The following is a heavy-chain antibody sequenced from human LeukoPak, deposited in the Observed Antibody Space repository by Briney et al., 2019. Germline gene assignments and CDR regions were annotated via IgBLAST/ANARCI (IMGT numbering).Heavy chain of an antibody. V-gene: IGHV3-7*01. CDR2: IKQDGSEK. CDR1: GFTFSSYW. Sequence: GESLRLSCAASGFTFSSYWMSWVRQAPGKGLEWVANIKQDGSEKYYVDSVKGRFTISRDNAKNSLYLQMNSLRAEDTAVYYCARDQSVNYYGSGSYYYYMDVWGKGTTVTVSS. J-gene: IGHJ6*03. CDR3: ARDQSVNYYGSGSYYYYMDV. D-gene: IGHD3-10*01.